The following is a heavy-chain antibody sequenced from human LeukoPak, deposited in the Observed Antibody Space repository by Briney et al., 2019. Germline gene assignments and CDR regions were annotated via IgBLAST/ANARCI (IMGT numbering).Heavy chain of an antibody. CDR3: TRDPGPGWASDY. V-gene: IGHV3-7*01. J-gene: IGHJ4*02. D-gene: IGHD6-19*01. Sequence: PGGSLRLSCAASGFTFSSFWMSWFRQAPGKGLEWVANIKKDGSEKYYLDSVKGRFTVSRDNAKNSLYLQMNSLRAEDTAVYYCTRDPGPGWASDYWGQGTLVTVSS. CDR2: IKKDGSEK. CDR1: GFTFSSFW.